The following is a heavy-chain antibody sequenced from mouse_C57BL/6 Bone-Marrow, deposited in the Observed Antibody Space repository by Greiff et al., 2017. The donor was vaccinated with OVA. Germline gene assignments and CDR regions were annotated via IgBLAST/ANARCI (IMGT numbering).Heavy chain of an antibody. V-gene: IGHV3-6*01. J-gene: IGHJ1*03. CDR1: GYSITSGYY. D-gene: IGHD1-1*01. CDR2: ISYDGSN. CDR3: ARDLPYYGSSYGYFDV. Sequence: EVKLQESGPGLVKPSQSLSLTCSVTGYSITSGYYWNWIRQFPGNKLEWMGYISYDGSNNYNPSLKNRISITRDTSKNQFFLKLNSVTTEDTATYYCARDLPYYGSSYGYFDVWGTGTTVTVSS.